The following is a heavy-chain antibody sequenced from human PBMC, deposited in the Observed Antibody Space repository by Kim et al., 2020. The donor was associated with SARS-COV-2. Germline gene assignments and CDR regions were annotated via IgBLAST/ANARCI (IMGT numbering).Heavy chain of an antibody. Sequence: GGSLRFSCVASGFTFSSFAMNWVRQAPGKGLEWVSAISGSGGSTYYADSEKARFTISRDNSKNTLFLQMISLRAEDTAVYYCAKDTSYYYGSGDYGMDV. D-gene: IGHD3-10*01. J-gene: IGHJ6*01. V-gene: IGHV3-23*01. CDR2: ISGSGGST. CDR1: GFTFSSFA. CDR3: AKDTSYYYGSGDYGMDV.